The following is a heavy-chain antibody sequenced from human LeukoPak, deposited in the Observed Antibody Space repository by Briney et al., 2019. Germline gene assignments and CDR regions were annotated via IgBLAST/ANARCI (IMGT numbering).Heavy chain of an antibody. V-gene: IGHV3-74*01. D-gene: IGHD2-21*02. Sequence: GGSLRLSCAASGFTFSSYWMHWVRQAPGKGLVWVSRINSDGSSTNYADSVKGRFTISRDNAKSTLYLQMNSLRAEDTAVYYCTSHTGTGDAFRPFHIWGQGTMVTVSS. CDR1: GFTFSSYW. CDR2: INSDGSST. J-gene: IGHJ3*02. CDR3: TSHTGTGDAFRPFHI.